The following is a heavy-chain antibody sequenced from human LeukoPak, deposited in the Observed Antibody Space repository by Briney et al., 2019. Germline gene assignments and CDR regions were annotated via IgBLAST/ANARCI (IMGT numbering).Heavy chain of an antibody. V-gene: IGHV3-9*01. CDR2: ISWNSGSI. J-gene: IGHJ4*02. D-gene: IGHD3-22*01. Sequence: GGSLRLSCAASGFTFDDYAMHWVRHAPGKGLEWVSGISWNSGSIGYADSVKGRFTISRDNAKNSLYLQMNSLRAEDTALYYCAKDPRPVYDSSGSWGQGTLVTVSS. CDR3: AKDPRPVYDSSGS. CDR1: GFTFDDYA.